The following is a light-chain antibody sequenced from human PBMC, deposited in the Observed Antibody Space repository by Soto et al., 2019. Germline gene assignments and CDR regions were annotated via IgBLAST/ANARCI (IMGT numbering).Light chain of an antibody. Sequence: QSVLNQPPSASGSPGQSVTISCTGTSSDLGAYNYVSWYQQHPGKAPKLMIYEVNKRPSGVPDRFSGSKSGNTASLTVSGLQAEDEADYYCISYAGSNRVFGTGTKVTVL. V-gene: IGLV2-8*01. CDR1: SSDLGAYNY. J-gene: IGLJ1*01. CDR3: ISYAGSNRV. CDR2: EVN.